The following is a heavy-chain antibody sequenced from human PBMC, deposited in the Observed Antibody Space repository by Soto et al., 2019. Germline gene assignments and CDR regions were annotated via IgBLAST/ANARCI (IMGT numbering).Heavy chain of an antibody. V-gene: IGHV4-34*01. Sequence: SETLSLTCAVYGGSFSGYYWSWIRQPPGKGLEWIGEINHSGSTNYNPSLKSRVTISVDRSKNQFSLKLSSVTAADTAVYYCARGILVPAADLYYFDYWGQGTLVTVSS. CDR1: GGSFSGYY. J-gene: IGHJ4*02. D-gene: IGHD2-2*01. CDR3: ARGILVPAADLYYFDY. CDR2: INHSGST.